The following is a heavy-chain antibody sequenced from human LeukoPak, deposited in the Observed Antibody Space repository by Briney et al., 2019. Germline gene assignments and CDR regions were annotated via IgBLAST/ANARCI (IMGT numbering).Heavy chain of an antibody. V-gene: IGHV3-64*04. J-gene: IGHJ4*02. CDR2: ITFHGRDT. CDR3: ARGQEFDDGVFDS. CDR1: GLTFSSSD. Sequence: GGSLRLSCSVSGLTFSSSDMHWVRQAPGKALEYVSAITFHGRDTYYADSVNGRFTISRDNSKNTVYLQMNSLRVEDTAIYYCARGQEFDDGVFDSWGQGTLVTVSS. D-gene: IGHD1-1*01.